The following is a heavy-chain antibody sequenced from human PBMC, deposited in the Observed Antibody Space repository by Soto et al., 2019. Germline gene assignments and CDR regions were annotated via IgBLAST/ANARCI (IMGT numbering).Heavy chain of an antibody. V-gene: IGHV1-18*01. CDR3: AIGGIVGATIRGFDY. D-gene: IGHD1-26*01. CDR1: GYTFTSNG. CDR2: ISTYNGNT. Sequence: QVQLVQSGAEVKKPGTSVKVSCKASGYTFTSNGISWVRQAPGQGLEWMGWISTYNGNTNYAQKFQGRVTITADESTSTAYMELSSLRSEDTAVYYCAIGGIVGATIRGFDYWGQGTLVTVSS. J-gene: IGHJ4*02.